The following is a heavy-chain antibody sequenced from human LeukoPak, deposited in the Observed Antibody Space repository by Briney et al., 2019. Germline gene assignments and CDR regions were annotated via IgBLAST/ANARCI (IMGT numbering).Heavy chain of an antibody. D-gene: IGHD3-3*01. CDR2: IYSGGST. CDR3: ARDTQGGYYEFWSGYPYFDY. J-gene: IGHJ4*02. CDR1: GFTVSSNY. V-gene: IGHV3-53*01. Sequence: PGGSLRLSCAASGFTVSSNYMSWVRQAPGKGLEWVSVIYSGGSTYYADSVKGRFTISRDNSKNTLYLQMNSLRAEDTAVYYCARDTQGGYYEFWSGYPYFDYWGQGTLVTVSS.